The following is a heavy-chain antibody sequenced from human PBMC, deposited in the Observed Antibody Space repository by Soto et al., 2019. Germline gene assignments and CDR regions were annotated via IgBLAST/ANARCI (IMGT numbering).Heavy chain of an antibody. Sequence: GGSLRLSCAASGFTFSSYSMNWVRQAPGKGLEWVSSISSSSSNINYADSVKGRFIISRDNFKNSLFLQMNSLRAEDTAVYYCAKDVHYDIVTGIEYFHHWAQGTLVTVSS. J-gene: IGHJ1*01. V-gene: IGHV3-21*04. CDR1: GFTFSSYS. D-gene: IGHD3-9*01. CDR2: ISSSSSNI. CDR3: AKDVHYDIVTGIEYFHH.